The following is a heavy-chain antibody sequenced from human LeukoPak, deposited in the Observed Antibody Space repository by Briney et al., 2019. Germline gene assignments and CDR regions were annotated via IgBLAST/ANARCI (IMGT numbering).Heavy chain of an antibody. J-gene: IGHJ4*02. CDR1: GYTFTDYY. CDR3: VRGNWHDSG. D-gene: IGHD1-1*01. CDR2: IYPKNGGT. Sequence: ASVKVSCKASGYTFTDYYVHWVRRVPGQGLEWMGLIYPKNGGTDYAQKFQGRVTMTRDTSISTVYLDLSGLRYDDTAMYYCVRGNWHDSGWGQGTLVTVSS. V-gene: IGHV1-2*02.